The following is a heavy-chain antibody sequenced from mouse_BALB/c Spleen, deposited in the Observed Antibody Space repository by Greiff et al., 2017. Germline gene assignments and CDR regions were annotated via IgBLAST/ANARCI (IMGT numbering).Heavy chain of an antibody. J-gene: IGHJ3*01. V-gene: IGHV3-2*02. CDR2: ISYSGST. CDR3: AIYRYGLAY. CDR1: GYSITSDYA. Sequence: EVKLQESGPGLVKPSQSLSLTCTVTGYSITSDYAWNWIRQFPGNKLEWMGYISYSGSTSYNPSLKSRISITRDTSKNQFFLQLNSVTTEDTATYYCAIYRYGLAYWGQGTLVTVSA. D-gene: IGHD2-14*01.